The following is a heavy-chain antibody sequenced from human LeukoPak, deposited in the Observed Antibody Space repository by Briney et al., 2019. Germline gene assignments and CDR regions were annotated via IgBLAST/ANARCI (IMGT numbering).Heavy chain of an antibody. V-gene: IGHV3-53*01. D-gene: IGHD4/OR15-4a*01. CDR1: GLTVSSNS. CDR2: IYSGGST. Sequence: GGSLRLSCAASGLTVSSNSMSWVRQAPGKGLEWVSFIYSGGSTYYADSVKGRFTISRDNSKNTLYLQMNSLRADDAAVYYCARRAGAYSHPYDYWGQGTLVTVSS. J-gene: IGHJ4*02. CDR3: ARRAGAYSHPYDY.